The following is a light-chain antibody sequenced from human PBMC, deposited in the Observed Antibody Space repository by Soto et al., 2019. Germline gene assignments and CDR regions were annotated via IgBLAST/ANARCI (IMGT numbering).Light chain of an antibody. J-gene: IGKJ1*01. Sequence: DIQMTQSPSTLSASVGDRVTITCRASQSISSWLAWYQQKAGEAPKLLIYKASSLESGVPSRFGGSGSGTDFTLTISSLQSDDFATYYCQQYNVYPWTFGQGTKVEIK. CDR1: QSISSW. V-gene: IGKV1-5*03. CDR2: KAS. CDR3: QQYNVYPWT.